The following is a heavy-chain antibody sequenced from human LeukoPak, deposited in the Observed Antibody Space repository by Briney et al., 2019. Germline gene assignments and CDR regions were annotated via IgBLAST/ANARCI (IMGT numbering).Heavy chain of an antibody. CDR3: ARGGPNSEYQLLSEYYYYMDV. CDR2: ISPIFGTA. D-gene: IGHD2-2*01. V-gene: IGHV1-69*13. J-gene: IGHJ6*03. Sequence: ASVKVSCKXSGGTFSSYAISWVRQAPGQGLEWMGGISPIFGTANYAQKFQGRVTITADESTSTAYMELSSLRSEDTAVYYCARGGPNSEYQLLSEYYYYMDVWGKGTTVTVSS. CDR1: GGTFSSYA.